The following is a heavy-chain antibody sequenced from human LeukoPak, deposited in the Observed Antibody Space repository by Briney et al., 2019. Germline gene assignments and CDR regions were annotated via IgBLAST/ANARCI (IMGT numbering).Heavy chain of an antibody. V-gene: IGHV4-39*07. D-gene: IGHD6-6*01. CDR2: IYYSGST. Sequence: SETLSLTCTVSGGSISSSSYYWGWIRQPPGKGLEWIGSIYYSGSTYYNPSLKSRVTISVDTSKNQFSLKLSSVTAADTAVYYCARDLIEYSSSSDDYWDQGTLVTVSS. CDR3: ARDLIEYSSSSDDY. J-gene: IGHJ4*02. CDR1: GGSISSSSYY.